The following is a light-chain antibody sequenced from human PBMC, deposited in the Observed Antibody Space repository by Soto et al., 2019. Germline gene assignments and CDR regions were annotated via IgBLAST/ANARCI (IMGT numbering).Light chain of an antibody. Sequence: DIQMTQSPSSVSASIGDRVTITCRASQGISSWLAWYQQKPGEAPKLLIYAASTLQSGVPSRFSGIGSGTDFTLTINSLQPEDLATYCLQQANSFPRTFVQGTKVEI. J-gene: IGKJ1*01. CDR3: QQANSFPRT. V-gene: IGKV1D-12*01. CDR2: AAS. CDR1: QGISSW.